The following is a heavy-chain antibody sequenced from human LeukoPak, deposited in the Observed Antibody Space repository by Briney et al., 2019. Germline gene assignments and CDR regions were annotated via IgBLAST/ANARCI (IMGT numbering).Heavy chain of an antibody. D-gene: IGHD2-21*02. Sequence: SGGSLRLSCAASGFTFSSYAMSWIRQAPGKGLEWVSYISSSGSTIYYADSVKGRFTISRDNAKNSLYLQMNSLRAEDTAVYYCARVTVVTALDYWGQGTLVTVSS. V-gene: IGHV3-11*01. CDR1: GFTFSSYA. J-gene: IGHJ4*02. CDR2: ISSSGSTI. CDR3: ARVTVVTALDY.